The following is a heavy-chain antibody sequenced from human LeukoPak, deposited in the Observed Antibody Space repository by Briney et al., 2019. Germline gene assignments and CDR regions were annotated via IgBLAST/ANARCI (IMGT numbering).Heavy chain of an antibody. D-gene: IGHD1-26*01. CDR2: IRPNSERT. CDR3: ARDGGIVGATRYYYYMDV. J-gene: IGHJ6*03. V-gene: IGHV3-21*01. CDR1: GSTFSSYA. Sequence: PGGSLRLSCAASGSTFSSYAISWVRQAPGKGLEWVSAIRPNSERTYYADSVKGRFTISRDNAKNSLYLQMNSLRAEDTAVYYCARDGGIVGATRYYYYMDVWGKATTVTVSS.